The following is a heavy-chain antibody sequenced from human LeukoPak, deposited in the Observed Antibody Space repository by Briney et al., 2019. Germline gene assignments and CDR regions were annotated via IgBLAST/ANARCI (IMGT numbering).Heavy chain of an antibody. J-gene: IGHJ4*02. D-gene: IGHD3-22*01. CDR3: ARDSEDYDSSGYWSY. Sequence: GASVKVSCKASGYTFTSYYMHWVRQAPGQGLEWMGWINPNSGGTNYAQKFQGRVTMTRDMSTSTVYMELSSLRSEDTAVYYCARDSEDYDSSGYWSYWGQGTLVTVSS. V-gene: IGHV1-2*02. CDR2: INPNSGGT. CDR1: GYTFTSYY.